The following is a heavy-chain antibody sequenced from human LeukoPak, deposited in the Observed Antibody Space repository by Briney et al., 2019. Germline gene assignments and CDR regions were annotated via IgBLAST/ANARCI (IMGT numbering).Heavy chain of an antibody. Sequence: ETLSLTCTVSGGSISSYYWTWVRQAPGKGLEWVSSISSSSSYIYYADSVKGRFTISRDNAKNSLYLQMNSLRAEDTAVYYCARYSGSYDNYWGQGTLVTVSS. D-gene: IGHD1-26*01. CDR2: ISSSSSYI. V-gene: IGHV3-21*01. J-gene: IGHJ4*02. CDR1: GGSISSYY. CDR3: ARYSGSYDNY.